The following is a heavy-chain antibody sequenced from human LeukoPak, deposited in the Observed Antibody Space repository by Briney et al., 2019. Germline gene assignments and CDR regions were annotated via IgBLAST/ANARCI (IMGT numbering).Heavy chain of an antibody. V-gene: IGHV3-23*01. D-gene: IGHD6-13*01. Sequence: GGSLRLSCEASGFTFSSHAMSWVRQAPGKGLEWVSGLSGSGDSTYYAGSVRGRFTISRDNSKNTLHLQMNSLRAEDTAVHYCAKGRGSGSSWNFDYWGQGTLVTVSS. J-gene: IGHJ4*02. CDR2: LSGSGDST. CDR3: AKGRGSGSSWNFDY. CDR1: GFTFSSHA.